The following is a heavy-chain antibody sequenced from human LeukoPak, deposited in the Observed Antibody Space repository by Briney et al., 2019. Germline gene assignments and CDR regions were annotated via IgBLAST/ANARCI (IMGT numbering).Heavy chain of an antibody. Sequence: HTGGSLRLSCAASGFTFSSYAMSWVRQAPGKGLEWVSAISGSGGSTYYADSVKGRFTISRDNSKNTLYLQMNSLRAEDTAVYYCAKAGGRYGSGSYFDYWGQGTLVTVSS. V-gene: IGHV3-23*01. J-gene: IGHJ4*02. D-gene: IGHD3-10*01. CDR1: GFTFSSYA. CDR2: ISGSGGST. CDR3: AKAGGRYGSGSYFDY.